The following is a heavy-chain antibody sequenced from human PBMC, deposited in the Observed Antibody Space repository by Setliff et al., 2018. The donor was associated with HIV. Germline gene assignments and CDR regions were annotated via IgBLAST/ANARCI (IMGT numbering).Heavy chain of an antibody. D-gene: IGHD1-26*01. V-gene: IGHV4-39*02. CDR1: GGFINTNSYY. CDR3: VALSVVQTQAMELAWFEP. CDR2: VFYSGTT. Sequence: TSETLSLTCNVSGGFINTNSYYWGWIRQPPGKKVEWIGNVFYSGTTYYGPSLKSRVTISVDTAKNHFSLRLSSVTAADTAVYFCVALSVVQTQAMELAWFEPWGQGTPVTVSS. J-gene: IGHJ5*02.